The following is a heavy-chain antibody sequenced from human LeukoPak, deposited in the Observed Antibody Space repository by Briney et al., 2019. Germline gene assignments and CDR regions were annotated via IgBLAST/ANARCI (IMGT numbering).Heavy chain of an antibody. D-gene: IGHD2-15*01. CDR1: GFPFSSYA. J-gene: IGHJ6*02. CDR2: ISDSGGST. CDR3: VRGYSFGPYGMDV. Sequence: GGSLRLSCSASGFPFSSYAMHWVRQAPGKGLEYVSAISDSGGSTYYADSVKGRFTISRDNSKTTLYLQMSSLRAEDTAVYFCVRGYSFGPYGMDVWGQGTTVTVSS. V-gene: IGHV3-64D*09.